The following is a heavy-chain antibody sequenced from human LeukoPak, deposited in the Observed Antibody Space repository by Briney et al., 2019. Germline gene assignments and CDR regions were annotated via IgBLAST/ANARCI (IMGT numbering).Heavy chain of an antibody. J-gene: IGHJ4*02. D-gene: IGHD5-24*01. CDR2: FDPEDGET. V-gene: IGHV1-24*01. Sequence: GASVKVSCKVSGYTLTELSMHWVRQAPGKGLEWMGGFDPEDGETIYAQKFQGRVTMTEDTSTDTAYMELSSLRSEDTAVYYCATIQDGYNLCRFDYWGQGTLVTVSS. CDR3: ATIQDGYNLCRFDY. CDR1: GYTLTELS.